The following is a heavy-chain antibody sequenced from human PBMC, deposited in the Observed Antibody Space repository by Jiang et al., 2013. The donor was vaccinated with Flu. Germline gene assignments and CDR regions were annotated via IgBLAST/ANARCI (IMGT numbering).Heavy chain of an antibody. V-gene: IGHV1-69*06. CDR1: GDTFSNA. D-gene: IGHD5-12*01. J-gene: IGHJ4*02. CDR3: ARGHYTGYDYGLGFDY. Sequence: GAEVKKPGSSVKVSCKASGDTFSNAINWVRQAPGQGLEWMGGIIPIFDTTNYAQKFQGRVTITADKSTSTAYMELSSLRSEDTAVYYCARGHYTGYDYGLGFDYWGQGTLVTVSS. CDR2: IIPIFDTT.